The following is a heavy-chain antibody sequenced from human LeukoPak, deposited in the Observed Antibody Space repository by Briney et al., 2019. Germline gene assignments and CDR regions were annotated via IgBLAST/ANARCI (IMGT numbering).Heavy chain of an antibody. CDR2: ISSSSSTI. CDR1: GFTFSSYS. D-gene: IGHD6-13*01. Sequence: QPGGSLRLSCAASGFTFSSYSMNWVRQAPVKGLEWVSYISSSSSTIYYADSVKGRFTISRDNAKNSLYLQMNSLRAEDRAVYYCARDGVAAARVYWFDPWGQGTLVTVSS. CDR3: ARDGVAAARVYWFDP. J-gene: IGHJ5*02. V-gene: IGHV3-48*01.